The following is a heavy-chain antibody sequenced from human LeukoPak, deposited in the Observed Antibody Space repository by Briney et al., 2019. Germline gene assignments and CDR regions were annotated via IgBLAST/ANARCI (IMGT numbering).Heavy chain of an antibody. D-gene: IGHD2-2*01. Sequence: GGSLRLSCAASGFTFSSYAMSWVRQAPGKGLEWVSGISGSSGSTYYADSVKGRFTISRDNSKNTLYLQMNSLRAEDTAVYYCAKVGGCHYYYGMDVWGQGTTVTVSS. CDR2: ISGSSGST. CDR1: GFTFSSYA. J-gene: IGHJ6*02. V-gene: IGHV3-23*01. CDR3: AKVGGCHYYYGMDV.